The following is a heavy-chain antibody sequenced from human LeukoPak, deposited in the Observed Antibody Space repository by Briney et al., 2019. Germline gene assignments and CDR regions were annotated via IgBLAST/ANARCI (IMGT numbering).Heavy chain of an antibody. V-gene: IGHV4-4*09. D-gene: IGHD5-12*01. Sequence: SETLSLTCTVSGGSISSYYWSWIRQPPGKGLEWIGYIYTSGSTNYNPSLKSRVTISVDTSKNQFSLKLSSVTAADTAVYYCARSIVATINPDYWGQGTLVTVSS. CDR1: GGSISSYY. CDR3: ARSIVATINPDY. J-gene: IGHJ4*02. CDR2: IYTSGST.